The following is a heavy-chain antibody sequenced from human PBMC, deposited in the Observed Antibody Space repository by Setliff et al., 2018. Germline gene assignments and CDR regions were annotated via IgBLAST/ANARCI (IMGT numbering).Heavy chain of an antibody. CDR1: GFSISSGYY. CDR3: ARSRTIAVKGGVFAV. Sequence: PSETLSLTCAVSGFSISSGYYWGWIRQPPGKGLEWIVNIHHSGKASYNPSLKSRVTMSVDTSKNHVSLRLSSVTAADTAVYYCARSRTIAVKGGVFAVWGRGTLVTVSS. V-gene: IGHV4-38-2*01. CDR2: IHHSGKA. J-gene: IGHJ2*01. D-gene: IGHD6-19*01.